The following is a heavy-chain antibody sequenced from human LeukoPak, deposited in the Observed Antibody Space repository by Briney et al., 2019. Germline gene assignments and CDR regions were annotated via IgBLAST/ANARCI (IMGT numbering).Heavy chain of an antibody. V-gene: IGHV1-18*01. J-gene: IGHJ4*02. CDR3: ARDLFGGAVAGTSGY. CDR1: GHTFTSYG. D-gene: IGHD6-19*01. CDR2: ISAYNGNT. Sequence: ASVKVSCKASGHTFTSYGISWVRQAPGQGLEWMGWISAYNGNTNYAQKLQGRVTMTTDTSTSTAYMELRSLRSDDTAVYYCARDLFGGAVAGTSGYWGQGTLVTVSS.